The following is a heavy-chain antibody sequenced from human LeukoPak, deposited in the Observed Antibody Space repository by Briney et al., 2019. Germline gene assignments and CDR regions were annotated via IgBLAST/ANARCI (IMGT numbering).Heavy chain of an antibody. D-gene: IGHD3-16*01. CDR1: GFSFDDFA. Sequence: GGSLRLSCAASGFSFDDFAMHWVRQVPGKGLEWLSFNWNSAIIGYADSVKGRFTISRDNAKNSLYLQMNSLTAEDTAVYYCATDWAWGGFDYWGQGVLVTVSS. V-gene: IGHV3-9*01. J-gene: IGHJ4*02. CDR2: FNWNSAII. CDR3: ATDWAWGGFDY.